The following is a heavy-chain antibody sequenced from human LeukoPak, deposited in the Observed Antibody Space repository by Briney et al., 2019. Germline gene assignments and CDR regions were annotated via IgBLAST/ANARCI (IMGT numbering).Heavy chain of an antibody. CDR2: IYTSGST. D-gene: IGHD1-26*01. Sequence: SETLSLTCTVSGRSISSYHWSWIRQPAGKGLEWIGRIYTSGSTNYNPSLKSRVTISVDKSKNQFSLKLSSVTAADTAVYYCARSYSGSYFWFDPWGQGTLVTVSS. CDR1: GRSISSYH. J-gene: IGHJ5*02. V-gene: IGHV4-4*07. CDR3: ARSYSGSYFWFDP.